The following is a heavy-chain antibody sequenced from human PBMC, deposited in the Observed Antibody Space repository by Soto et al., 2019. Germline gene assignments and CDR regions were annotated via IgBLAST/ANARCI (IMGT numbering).Heavy chain of an antibody. CDR1: GFTFNSFG. CDR2: ISYDGDNK. V-gene: IGHV3-30*18. D-gene: IGHD3-16*01. Sequence: GGSLRLSCGAPGFTFNSFGMHWVRQAPGRGLEWVAVISYDGDNKYYTDSVKGRFTISRDNSKNTLHLEMNSLRAEDTAVYYCAKAISLLIRPPFSSGMDLWCQGITVTVSS. J-gene: IGHJ6*02. CDR3: AKAISLLIRPPFSSGMDL.